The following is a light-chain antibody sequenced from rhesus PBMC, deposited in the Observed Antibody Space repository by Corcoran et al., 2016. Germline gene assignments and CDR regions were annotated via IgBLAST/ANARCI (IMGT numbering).Light chain of an antibody. Sequence: DIQMTQSPSSLSASVGDTVTITCRASQSISSWLDWYQQKPGKVPNLLIYKASRLRGGVPSRFSGSGSGTDFTLTISSLQPKDFATYFCLQYNTSPYTFGQGTKLEIK. V-gene: IGKV1-22*01. CDR1: QSISSW. CDR3: LQYNTSPYT. CDR2: KAS. J-gene: IGKJ2*01.